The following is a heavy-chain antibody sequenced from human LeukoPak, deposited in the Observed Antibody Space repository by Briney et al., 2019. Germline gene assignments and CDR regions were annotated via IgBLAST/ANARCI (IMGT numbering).Heavy chain of an antibody. V-gene: IGHV4-34*01. CDR1: GGSFSGYY. Sequence: SETLSLTCVVYGGSFSGYYWSWIRQPPGKGLEWIGEINHSGSTNYNPSLKSRVTISVDTSKNQFSLKLSSVTAADTAVYYCARDIVVVVAATLYYYYGMDVWGKGTTVTVSS. J-gene: IGHJ6*04. D-gene: IGHD2-15*01. CDR2: INHSGST. CDR3: ARDIVVVVAATLYYYYGMDV.